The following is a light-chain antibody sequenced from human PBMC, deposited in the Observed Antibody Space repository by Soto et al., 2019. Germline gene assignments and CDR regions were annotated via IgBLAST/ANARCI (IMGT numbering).Light chain of an antibody. CDR2: AAS. V-gene: IGKV1-17*01. CDR3: LQHNSFPFT. Sequence: DIQMTQSPSSLSASVGDRVTITCRASQGIGNDLGWYQQKPGKAPKRLIYAASSLQSGVPSRFSGSGSGTEFTLTISSLEAEDFATYYCLQHNSFPFTFRPGTKVDIK. J-gene: IGKJ3*01. CDR1: QGIGND.